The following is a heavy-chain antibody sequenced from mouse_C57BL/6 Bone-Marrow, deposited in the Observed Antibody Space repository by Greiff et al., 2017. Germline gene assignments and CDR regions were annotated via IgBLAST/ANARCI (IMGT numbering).Heavy chain of an antibody. CDR3: ARGRMGDYDY. CDR2: FHPYNDDT. CDR1: GYTFTTYP. J-gene: IGHJ2*01. V-gene: IGHV1-47*01. Sequence: QVQLLQSGAELVKPGASVKMSCTASGYTFTTYPIEWMRQTHGKSLEWIGNFHPYNDDTKYNEKFKGKATLTVDKSSSTVYLELSRLTTEDAAVYYCARGRMGDYDYWGQGTTLTVSS. D-gene: IGHD2-4*01.